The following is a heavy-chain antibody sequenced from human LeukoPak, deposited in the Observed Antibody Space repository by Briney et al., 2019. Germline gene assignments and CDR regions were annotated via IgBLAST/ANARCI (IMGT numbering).Heavy chain of an antibody. D-gene: IGHD3-3*01. V-gene: IGHV3-21*06. CDR3: AREGDFGSVYPDY. CDR1: GFTFSDYN. J-gene: IGHJ4*02. Sequence: GGSLRLSCAASGFTFSDYNMNWVRQAPGKGLEWVSSITGRSSYTHNADSVKGRFAISRDNTKNSLFLQMNSLRAEDTAVYYCAREGDFGSVYPDYWGQGPRVTVSS. CDR2: ITGRSSYT.